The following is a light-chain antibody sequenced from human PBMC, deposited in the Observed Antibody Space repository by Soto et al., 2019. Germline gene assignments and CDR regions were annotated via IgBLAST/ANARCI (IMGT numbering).Light chain of an antibody. V-gene: IGLV2-14*04. CDR2: DVS. Sequence: CTGXSSDVGGYNYVSWYQQHPGKAPKLMIYDVSNRPSGVSNRFSGSKSGTSASLAITGLQAEDEADYYCQSYDSSLSGSYVFGTGTKVTVL. J-gene: IGLJ1*01. CDR3: QSYDSSLSGSYV. CDR1: SSDVGGYNY.